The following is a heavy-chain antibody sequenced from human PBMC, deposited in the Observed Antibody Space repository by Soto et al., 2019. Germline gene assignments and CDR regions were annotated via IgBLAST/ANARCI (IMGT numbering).Heavy chain of an antibody. V-gene: IGHV1-58*02. CDR3: AALFRYSSGWYYYYGMDV. CDR1: GFTFTSSA. CDR2: IVVGSGNT. D-gene: IGHD6-19*01. J-gene: IGHJ6*02. Sequence: GASVKVSCKASGFTFTSSAMQWVRQARGQRLEWIGWIVVGSGNTNYAQKFQERVTITRDMSTSTAYMELSSLRSEDTAVYYCAALFRYSSGWYYYYGMDVWGQGTTVTVSS.